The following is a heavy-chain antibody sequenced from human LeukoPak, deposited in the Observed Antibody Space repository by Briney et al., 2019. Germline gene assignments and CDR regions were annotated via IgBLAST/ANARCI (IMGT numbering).Heavy chain of an antibody. V-gene: IGHV1-18*04. CDR3: ARRGYSYGYYYYYYMDV. CDR2: ISAYNGNT. J-gene: IGHJ6*03. Sequence: GASVKVSCKASGYTFTSYYMRWVRQAPGQGLEWMGWISAYNGNTNYAQKLQGRVTMTTDTSTSTAYMELRSLRSDDTAVYYCARRGYSYGYYYYYYMDVWGKGTTVTISS. D-gene: IGHD5-18*01. CDR1: GYTFTSYY.